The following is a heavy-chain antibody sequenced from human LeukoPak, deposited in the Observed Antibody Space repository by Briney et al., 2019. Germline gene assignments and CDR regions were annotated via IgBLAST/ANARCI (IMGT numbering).Heavy chain of an antibody. V-gene: IGHV3-48*03. J-gene: IGHJ4*02. CDR2: ISSGGGTI. CDR3: ARDGRRASVRLGY. D-gene: IGHD2-15*01. CDR1: GFSFSSYE. Sequence: PGGTLRLSCVASGFSFSSYEMNWVRQAPGEGVEWLLYISSGGGTIYYADSVKGRYTISRDNAKNSLSLQMNSLRAEDTALYYGARDGRRASVRLGYWGQGTLVAVS.